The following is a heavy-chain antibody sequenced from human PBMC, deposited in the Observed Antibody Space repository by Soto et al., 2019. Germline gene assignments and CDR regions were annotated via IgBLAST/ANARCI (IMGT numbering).Heavy chain of an antibody. J-gene: IGHJ4*02. D-gene: IGHD1-20*01. CDR1: GDSVSSNSAA. CDR2: TYYRSKWYN. Sequence: PSQTLSLTCAISGDSVSSNSAAWHWVRQSLSRGLEWLGRTYYRSKWYNDYAVSLKSRITINPDTSKNQFSLQLNSVTPEDTAVYHCARENSWNYFDYWGQGTLVTVSS. CDR3: ARENSWNYFDY. V-gene: IGHV6-1*01.